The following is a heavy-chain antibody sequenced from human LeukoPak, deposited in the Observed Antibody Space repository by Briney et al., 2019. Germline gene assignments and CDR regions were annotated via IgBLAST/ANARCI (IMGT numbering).Heavy chain of an antibody. CDR3: ARDGTSIVGPLDY. V-gene: IGHV3-7*05. Sequence: GGSLRLSCAASGFTFSDYWMNWVRQAPGKGLEWVASIKQDGSEKYYVDSVKGRFTISRDNAKNSLYLQMNSLRAEDTAVYYCARDGTSIVGPLDYWGQGTLVTVSS. CDR1: GFTFSDYW. CDR2: IKQDGSEK. J-gene: IGHJ4*02. D-gene: IGHD1-26*01.